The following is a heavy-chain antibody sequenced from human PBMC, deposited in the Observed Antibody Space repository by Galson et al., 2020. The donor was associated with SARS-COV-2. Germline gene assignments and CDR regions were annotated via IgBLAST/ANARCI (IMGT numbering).Heavy chain of an antibody. Sequence: SETLSLTCTVSGGSISSYYWSWIRQPPGKGLEWIGYIYYSGSTNYNPSLKSRVTISVDTSKNQFSLKLSSVTAADTAVYYCARHKPGRTIFGVVISNYYFDYWGQGTLVTVSS. CDR2: IYYSGST. J-gene: IGHJ4*02. V-gene: IGHV4-59*08. D-gene: IGHD3-3*01. CDR1: GGSISSYY. CDR3: ARHKPGRTIFGVVISNYYFDY.